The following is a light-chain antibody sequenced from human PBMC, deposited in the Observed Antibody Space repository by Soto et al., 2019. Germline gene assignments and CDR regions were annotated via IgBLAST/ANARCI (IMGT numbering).Light chain of an antibody. CDR3: QQYGSSPYT. Sequence: EIVLTQSPGTLSLSPGERATLSCRASQDITSTYLAWYQQRPGQAPRLLIYGASSRVTGIPDKFTGSGSGTDFTLTISSLEPEDFASYYCQQYGSSPYTFGQGTKVE. CDR1: QDITSTY. CDR2: GAS. J-gene: IGKJ2*01. V-gene: IGKV3-20*01.